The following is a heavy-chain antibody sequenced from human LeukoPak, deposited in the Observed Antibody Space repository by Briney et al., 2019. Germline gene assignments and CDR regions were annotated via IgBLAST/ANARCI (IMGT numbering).Heavy chain of an antibody. J-gene: IGHJ4*02. D-gene: IGHD2-21*02. V-gene: IGHV4-4*02. CDR3: ARETADLGRSLDY. Sequence: SETLSLTCAVSGGSISSSTWWSWVRQPPGKGLEWIGEIYHSGSTNYNPSLKSRVTISLDTSKNQFSLNLSSVTAADTAVYYCARETADLGRSLDYWGQGTLVTVSS. CDR2: IYHSGST. CDR1: GGSISSSTW.